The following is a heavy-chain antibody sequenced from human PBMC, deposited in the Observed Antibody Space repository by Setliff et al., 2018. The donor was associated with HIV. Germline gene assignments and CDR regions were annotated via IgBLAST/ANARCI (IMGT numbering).Heavy chain of an antibody. D-gene: IGHD3-3*01. V-gene: IGHV1-46*01. CDR1: GYTFTNYY. J-gene: IGHJ4*02. Sequence: ASVKVSCKTSGYTFTNYYVHWVRQVPGQGLEWMGIINPSGGSTIYAQKFQDRVTMTRDTSTGTVYMELSSLRSEDTAVYYCAREGPLYDFWSGYIDYWGQGILVTVSS. CDR3: AREGPLYDFWSGYIDY. CDR2: INPSGGST.